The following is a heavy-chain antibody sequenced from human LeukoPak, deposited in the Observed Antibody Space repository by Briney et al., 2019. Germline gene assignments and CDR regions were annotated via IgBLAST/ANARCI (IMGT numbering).Heavy chain of an antibody. D-gene: IGHD2-15*01. CDR3: ATGTGYCSGGSCYDY. J-gene: IGHJ4*02. V-gene: IGHV4-30-2*01. Sequence: PSETLSLTCTVSGGSISSGDYYWSWIRQPPGKGLEWIGYIFHSGSTYYNPSLKSRVTILVDRSKNQFSLKLSSVTATDTAVYYCATGTGYCSGGSCYDYWGQGTLVTVSS. CDR1: GGSISSGDYY. CDR2: IFHSGST.